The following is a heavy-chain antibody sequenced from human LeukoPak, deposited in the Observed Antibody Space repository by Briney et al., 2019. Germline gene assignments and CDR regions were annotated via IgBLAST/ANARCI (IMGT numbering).Heavy chain of an antibody. J-gene: IGHJ4*02. CDR1: GYTLTELS. CDR2: FDPENGEI. D-gene: IGHD3-9*01. Sequence: ASVKVSCKVSGYTLTELSVHWVRQAPGKGLEWMGGFDPENGEIIYAQKFQGRVTMTEDRSGDTAYMQLSSLRSEDTAVYYCSTDAGYCNSTTCSYYFDYWGQGTLVTVSS. V-gene: IGHV1-24*01. CDR3: STDAGYCNSTTCSYYFDY.